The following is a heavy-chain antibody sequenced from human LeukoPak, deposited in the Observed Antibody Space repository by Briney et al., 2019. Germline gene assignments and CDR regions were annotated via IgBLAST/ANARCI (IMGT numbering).Heavy chain of an antibody. J-gene: IGHJ4*02. CDR1: GYTFTSYG. CDR3: AREIAYCGGDCYFGFDY. V-gene: IGHV1-18*01. Sequence: ASVKVSCKASGYTFTSYGISWVRQAPGQGLEWMGWISVYNGNTNYAQKLQGRVTMTTDTSTSTAYMELRSLRSDDTAVYYCAREIAYCGGDCYFGFDYWGQGTLVTVSS. CDR2: ISVYNGNT. D-gene: IGHD2-21*01.